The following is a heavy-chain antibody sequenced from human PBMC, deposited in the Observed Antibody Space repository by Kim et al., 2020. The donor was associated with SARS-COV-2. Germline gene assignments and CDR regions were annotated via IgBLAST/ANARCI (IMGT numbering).Heavy chain of an antibody. V-gene: IGHV4-34*01. CDR2: INHSGST. CDR1: GGSFSGYY. CDR3: ARAGDSSSWYVRPGNYYMGV. J-gene: IGHJ6*03. D-gene: IGHD6-13*01. Sequence: SETLSLTCAVYGGSFSGYYWSWIRQPPGKGLEWIGEINHSGSTNYNPSLKSRVTISVDTSKNQFSLKLISVTAADTAVYYCARAGDSSSWYVRPGNYYMGVWGKGTTVTVSS.